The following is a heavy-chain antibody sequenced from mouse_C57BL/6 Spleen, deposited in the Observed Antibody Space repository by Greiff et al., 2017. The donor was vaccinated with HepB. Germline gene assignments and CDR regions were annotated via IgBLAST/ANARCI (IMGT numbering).Heavy chain of an antibody. D-gene: IGHD2-3*01. V-gene: IGHV14-1*01. J-gene: IGHJ2*01. CDR1: GFTFTDYY. Sequence: VQLQQSGAELVRPGASVKLSCTASGFTFTDYYMHWVKQRPEQGLEWIGSIDPEYGDTDYAPKFQGKATMTADTSSNTAYMQLSSLTSEDAAVYYCTKGGWSLDYWGQGTTVTVSA. CDR2: IDPEYGDT. CDR3: TKGGWSLDY.